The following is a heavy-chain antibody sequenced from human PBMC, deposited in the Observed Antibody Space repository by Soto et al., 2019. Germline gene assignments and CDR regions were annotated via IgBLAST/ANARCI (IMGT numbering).Heavy chain of an antibody. CDR1: GFTFSSYA. CDR2: ISYDGSNK. Sequence: QVQLVESGGGVVQPGRSLRLPCAASGFTFSSYAMHWVRQAPGKGLEWVAVISYDGSNKYYADSVKGRFTISRDNSKNTLYLQMNSLRAEDTAVYYCASPRITMVRGVHFDYWRQGTLVTVSS. V-gene: IGHV3-30-3*01. J-gene: IGHJ4*02. CDR3: ASPRITMVRGVHFDY. D-gene: IGHD3-10*01.